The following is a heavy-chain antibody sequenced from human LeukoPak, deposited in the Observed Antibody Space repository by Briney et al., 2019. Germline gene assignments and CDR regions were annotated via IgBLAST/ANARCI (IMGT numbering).Heavy chain of an antibody. V-gene: IGHV1-69*05. D-gene: IGHD5-24*01. Sequence: ASVKVSCTPSGGTFSSYGISWVRQAAGQGLEWMGGIIPIFGTANYAPKFQGRVTITTDESTSTAYMELSSLRSEDTAVYFCARAPEMATIPYYLDYWGQGTLVTVSS. J-gene: IGHJ4*02. CDR3: ARAPEMATIPYYLDY. CDR2: IIPIFGTA. CDR1: GGTFSSYG.